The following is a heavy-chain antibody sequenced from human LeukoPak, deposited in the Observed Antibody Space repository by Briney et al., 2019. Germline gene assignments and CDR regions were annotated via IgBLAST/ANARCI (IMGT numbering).Heavy chain of an antibody. D-gene: IGHD3-22*01. CDR3: AKVEGNYYDSSGYYPFDY. CDR2: ISGSGGST. CDR1: GFTFSSYA. Sequence: PGGSLRLSCAASGFTFSSYAMSWVRQAPGKGLEWVSAISGSGGSTYYADSVKGRFTISRDNSKNTLYLQMNSLRAEDTAVYYCAKVEGNYYDSSGYYPFDYWGQGTLVTVSS. V-gene: IGHV3-23*01. J-gene: IGHJ4*02.